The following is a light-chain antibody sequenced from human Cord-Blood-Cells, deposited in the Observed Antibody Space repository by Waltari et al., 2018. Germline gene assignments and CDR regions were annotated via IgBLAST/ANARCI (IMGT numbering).Light chain of an antibody. Sequence: QSALTQPRSVSGSPGQSVTISCTGTSSDVGVYNYVSWYQQHPGKAPKLMIYDVSTRPSGVPDRFSGSKSGNTASLTISGLQAEDEADYYCCSYAGSYTYVFGTGTKVTVL. CDR2: DVS. V-gene: IGLV2-11*01. CDR1: SSDVGVYNY. CDR3: CSYAGSYTYV. J-gene: IGLJ1*01.